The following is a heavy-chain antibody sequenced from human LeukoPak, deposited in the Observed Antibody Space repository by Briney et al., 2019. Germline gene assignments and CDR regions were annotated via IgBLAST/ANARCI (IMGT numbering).Heavy chain of an antibody. CDR2: IKQDGSEK. Sequence: GGSLRLSCAASGFTFSSYWMSWVRQAPGKGLEWVANIKQDGSEKYYADSVKGRFTISRDNSKNTLFLQMNSLRAEDTAVYYCAKWGIAAAGAPYFDYWGQGTLVTVSS. J-gene: IGHJ4*02. CDR3: AKWGIAAAGAPYFDY. CDR1: GFTFSSYW. V-gene: IGHV3-7*01. D-gene: IGHD6-13*01.